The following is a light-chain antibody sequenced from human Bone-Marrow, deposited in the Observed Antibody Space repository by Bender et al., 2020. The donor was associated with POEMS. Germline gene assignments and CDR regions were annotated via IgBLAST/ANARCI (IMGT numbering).Light chain of an antibody. CDR2: GGS. CDR1: SSDVGGYNL. V-gene: IGLV2-14*02. CDR3: QSYDNSLGGWV. J-gene: IGLJ3*02. Sequence: QSALTQPASVSGSPGQSITISCTGSSSDVGGYNLVSWYQHHPGKAPKLMIYGGSRRPSGVPDRFSGSKSGTSASLAITGLQAEDEGDYYCQSYDNSLGGWVFGGGTKLTVL.